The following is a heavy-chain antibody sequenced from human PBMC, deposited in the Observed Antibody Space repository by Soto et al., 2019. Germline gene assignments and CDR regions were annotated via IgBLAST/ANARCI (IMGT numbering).Heavy chain of an antibody. D-gene: IGHD6-13*01. J-gene: IGHJ4*02. CDR1: GYTFTSYG. V-gene: IGHV1-18*01. CDR2: ISAYNGNT. Sequence: QVQLVQSGAEVKKPGASVKVSCKASGYTFTSYGISWVRQATGQGLEWMGWISAYNGNTNYAQKLQGRVTMTRDTSTSTADMELRSLRSDDTAVYYCALEGYSSSWTYFDYWGQGTLVTVSS. CDR3: ALEGYSSSWTYFDY.